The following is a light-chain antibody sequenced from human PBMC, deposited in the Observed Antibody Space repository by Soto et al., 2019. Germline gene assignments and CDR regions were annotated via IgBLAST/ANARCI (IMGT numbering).Light chain of an antibody. CDR1: SGHSSYA. V-gene: IGLV4-69*01. J-gene: IGLJ2*01. Sequence: QSVLTQSPSASASLGASVKLTCTLSSGHSSYAIAGLQQQPEKGPRYLMKLNSDGSHNKGDGNPVRGSGSSSGAARYLTISSLQSEDEADYHGHTWGTGIRVFGGGTKLTVL. CDR2: LNSDGSH. CDR3: HTWGTGIRV.